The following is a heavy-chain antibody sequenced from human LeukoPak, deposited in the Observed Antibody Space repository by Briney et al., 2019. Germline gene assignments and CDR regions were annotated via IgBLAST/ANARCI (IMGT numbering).Heavy chain of an antibody. D-gene: IGHD3-22*01. CDR3: ARVPYDSSGAFDY. CDR2: IYYSGST. V-gene: IGHV4-59*08. Sequence: NASETLSLTCTVSGGSISSYYWSWIRQPPGKGLEWIGYIYYSGSTYYNPSLKSRVTISVDTSKNQFSLKLSSVTAADTAVYYCARVPYDSSGAFDYWGQGTLVTVSS. CDR1: GGSISSYY. J-gene: IGHJ4*02.